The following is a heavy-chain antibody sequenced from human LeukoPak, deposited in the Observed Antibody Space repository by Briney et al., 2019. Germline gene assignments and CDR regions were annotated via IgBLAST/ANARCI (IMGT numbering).Heavy chain of an antibody. CDR1: GFTFGDYA. Sequence: GGSLRLSCTASGFTFGDYAMSWVRQAPGKGLEWVGFIRSKAYGGTTEYAASVKGRFTISRDDSKSIAYLQMNSLKTEDTAVYYCTRGDSITMIVVASDAFDIWGQGTMVTVSS. CDR2: IRSKAYGGTT. J-gene: IGHJ3*02. CDR3: TRGDSITMIVVASDAFDI. V-gene: IGHV3-49*04. D-gene: IGHD3-22*01.